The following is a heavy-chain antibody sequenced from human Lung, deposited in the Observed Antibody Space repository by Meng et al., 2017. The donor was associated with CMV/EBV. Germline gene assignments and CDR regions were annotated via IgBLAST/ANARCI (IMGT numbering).Heavy chain of an antibody. CDR2: ISDSGSPI. D-gene: IGHD2-2*02. J-gene: IGHJ4*02. V-gene: IGHV3-48*03. CDR3: ARWGCSSNGCYTGKYSFDY. CDR1: GFTFSSYE. Sequence: GESXKISCAASGFTFSSYEMHWVRQAPGKGLEWVSYISDSGSPIYHADSVKGRFTISRDNAKNSLYLQMNSLRAEDTAAYYCARWGCSSNGCYTGKYSFDYXGQGXLVTVSS.